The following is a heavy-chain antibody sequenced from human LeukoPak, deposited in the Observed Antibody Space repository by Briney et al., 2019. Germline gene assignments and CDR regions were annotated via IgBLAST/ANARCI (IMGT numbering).Heavy chain of an antibody. CDR3: ARDRRGPFDY. J-gene: IGHJ4*02. D-gene: IGHD3-10*01. CDR1: GFTVRSNY. CDR2: IKQDGSEK. Sequence: GGSLRLSGAASGFTVRSNYMSWVRQAPGKGLEWVANIKQDGSEKYYVDSVKGRFTISRDNAKNSLYLQMNSLRAEDTAVYYCARDRRGPFDYWGQGTLVTVSS. V-gene: IGHV3-7*03.